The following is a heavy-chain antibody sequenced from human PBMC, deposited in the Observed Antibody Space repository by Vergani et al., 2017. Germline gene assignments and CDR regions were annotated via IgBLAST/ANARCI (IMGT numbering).Heavy chain of an antibody. Sequence: QVQLVQSGAEVKKPGASVKVSCKASGYTFTSYDINWVRQATGQGLEWMGWMNPNSGNTRYAQKFQGRVTMTRNTSISTAYMELSSLRSEDTAVYYCAGGGPYSSREPNKYCQHWGQGTLVTVSS. D-gene: IGHD6-13*01. V-gene: IGHV1-8*01. CDR2: MNPNSGNT. J-gene: IGHJ1*01. CDR1: GYTFTSYD. CDR3: AGGGPYSSREPNKYCQH.